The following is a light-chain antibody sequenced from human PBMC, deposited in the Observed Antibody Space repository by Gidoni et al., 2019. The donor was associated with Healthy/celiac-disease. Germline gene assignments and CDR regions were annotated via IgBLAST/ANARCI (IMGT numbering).Light chain of an antibody. J-gene: IGKJ2*01. Sequence: DIQLTQSPSFLSASVGDRVTITFRASQGISSYLAWYQQKPGKAPKLLIYAASTLQSGVPSRFSGSGSGTEFTLTISSRQPEDFATNYCQQLNSYPQETFGQGTKLEIK. CDR2: AAS. V-gene: IGKV1-9*01. CDR3: QQLNSYPQET. CDR1: QGISSY.